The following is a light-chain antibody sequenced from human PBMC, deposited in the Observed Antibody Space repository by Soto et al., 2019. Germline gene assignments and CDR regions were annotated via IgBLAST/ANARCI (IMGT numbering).Light chain of an antibody. Sequence: QSALTQPASVSRSPGQSITMSCTGTSSNVGGYNYVSWYQQHPGKAPKLIIYDVSNRTSGVSNRFSGSKSGNTASLTISGLQAEDEADYYCSSYTSSTTLKVFGGGTKLTVL. J-gene: IGLJ2*01. V-gene: IGLV2-14*01. CDR2: DVS. CDR1: SSNVGGYNY. CDR3: SSYTSSTTLKV.